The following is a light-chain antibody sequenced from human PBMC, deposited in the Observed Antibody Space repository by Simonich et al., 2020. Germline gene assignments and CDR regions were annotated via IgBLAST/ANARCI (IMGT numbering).Light chain of an antibody. CDR2: LCS. CDR3: MQALQTPWT. CDR1: QSLIHSNGYNY. V-gene: IGKV2-28*01. Sequence: DIVMTQSPLSLPVTPGEPASISCRSSQSLIHSNGYNYLAWYLQKPGQSPQLLIYLCSKRSAAVPDSFSGSGSCTDFTLKISRVEAEDVGVYYCMQALQTPWTFGQGTKVEIK. J-gene: IGKJ1*01.